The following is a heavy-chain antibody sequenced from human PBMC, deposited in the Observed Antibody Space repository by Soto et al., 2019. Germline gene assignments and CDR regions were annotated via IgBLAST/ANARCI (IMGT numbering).Heavy chain of an antibody. J-gene: IGHJ4*02. D-gene: IGHD1-26*01. CDR3: ARTVGAAYYFDF. CDR2: IYTSGST. CDR1: GDSMTKYY. V-gene: IGHV4-4*07. Sequence: QVQLQESGPGLVKPSETLSLTCTVSGDSMTKYYWSWIRQPAGKGLEWIGRIYTSGSTNYNPSLKSRVTMSIDTSNNHFALKLKSVTAAGTAVYYCARTVGAAYYFDFWGQGALVTVSS.